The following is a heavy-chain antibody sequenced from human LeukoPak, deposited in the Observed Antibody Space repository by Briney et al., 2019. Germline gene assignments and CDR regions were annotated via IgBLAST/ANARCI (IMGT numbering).Heavy chain of an antibody. Sequence: GGALRLSCAASGFTFSSYWMSWVRQAPGKGLEGVANIKQDGSEKYYVDSVKGRFTISRDNAKNSLYLQMNSLRAEDTAVYYCARVVPNWGHEGNWYFDLWGRGTLVTVSS. D-gene: IGHD7-27*01. CDR2: IKQDGSEK. J-gene: IGHJ2*01. CDR1: GFTFSSYW. CDR3: ARVVPNWGHEGNWYFDL. V-gene: IGHV3-7*01.